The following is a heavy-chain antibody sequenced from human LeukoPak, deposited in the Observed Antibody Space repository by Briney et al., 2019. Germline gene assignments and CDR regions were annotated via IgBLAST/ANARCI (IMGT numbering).Heavy chain of an antibody. J-gene: IGHJ4*02. CDR2: ISSSSSYI. Sequence: GGSLRLSCAASGFTFSSSSMNWVRQAPGKGLEWVSSISSSSSYIYYADTVKGRFTISRDNAKNSLYLQMNSLRAEDTAVYYCARGHYSSSPPIGYWGQGTLVTVSS. CDR1: GFTFSSSS. V-gene: IGHV3-21*01. CDR3: ARGHYSSSPPIGY. D-gene: IGHD6-13*01.